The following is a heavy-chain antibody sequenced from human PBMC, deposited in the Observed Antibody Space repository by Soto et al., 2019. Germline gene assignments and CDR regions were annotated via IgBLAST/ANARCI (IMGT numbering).Heavy chain of an antibody. Sequence: PGGSLRLSCAAPGFTFSSYAMHWVRQAPGKGLEWVAVISYDGSNKYYADSVKGRFTISRDNSKNTLYLQMNSLRAEDTAVYYCARVWSGYYLGWFDPWGQGTLVTVSS. V-gene: IGHV3-30-3*01. CDR3: ARVWSGYYLGWFDP. J-gene: IGHJ5*02. CDR1: GFTFSSYA. D-gene: IGHD3-3*01. CDR2: ISYDGSNK.